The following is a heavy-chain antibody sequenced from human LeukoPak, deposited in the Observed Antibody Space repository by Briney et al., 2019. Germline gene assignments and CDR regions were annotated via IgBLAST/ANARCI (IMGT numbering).Heavy chain of an antibody. J-gene: IGHJ6*03. CDR2: IYYGSVFYSVST. CDR1: DGSISSSSYY. Sequence: SETLSLTCTVSDGSISSSSYYWGWIRQPPGKGLEWIGSIYYGSVFYSVSTYYNPSLKSRLTISVDTSKNQFSLKMSSVTAADTAVYFCARQLYVSGSYYAPMDVWGKGTTVTISS. D-gene: IGHD3-10*01. V-gene: IGHV4-39*01. CDR3: ARQLYVSGSYYAPMDV.